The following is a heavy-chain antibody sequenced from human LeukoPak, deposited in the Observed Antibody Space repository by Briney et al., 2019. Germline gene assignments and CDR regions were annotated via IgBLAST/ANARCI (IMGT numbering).Heavy chain of an antibody. CDR2: IHYSGST. Sequence: SETLSLTCTVSGGSISSSRYYWGWIRQPPGKGLEWIGSIHYSGSTYYNPSLKSRVTVSVDTSENQFSLKLSSVAAADTAVYYCARLYAPSLQQLVWGYYFDYWGQGTLVTVSS. D-gene: IGHD6-13*01. CDR3: ARLYAPSLQQLVWGYYFDY. J-gene: IGHJ4*02. V-gene: IGHV4-39*07. CDR1: GGSISSSRYY.